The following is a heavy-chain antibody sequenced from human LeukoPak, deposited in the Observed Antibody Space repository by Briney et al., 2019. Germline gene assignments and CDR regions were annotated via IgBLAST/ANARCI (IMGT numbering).Heavy chain of an antibody. Sequence: GGSLRLSCAASGFTFSSYAMSWVRQAPGKGLEWVSAISGNGGSTYYADSVKGRFTISRDNSKNTLYLQMNSLRAEDTAVYYCARGAGRYGDYRDYWGQGTLVTVSS. V-gene: IGHV3-23*01. J-gene: IGHJ4*02. CDR3: ARGAGRYGDYRDY. D-gene: IGHD4-17*01. CDR1: GFTFSSYA. CDR2: ISGNGGST.